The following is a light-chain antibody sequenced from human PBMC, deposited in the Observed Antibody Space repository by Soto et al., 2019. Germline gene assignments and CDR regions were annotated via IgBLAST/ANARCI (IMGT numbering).Light chain of an antibody. CDR2: NNN. CDR1: SSNIGPNA. J-gene: IGLJ1*01. V-gene: IGLV1-44*01. CDR3: AAWDDSLNGLV. Sequence: QSVLTQPPSASGTPGQKVTISCSGSSSNIGPNAVNWYQQLPGTAPKLLLYNNNQRPSGVSDRFSGSKSGTSASLAISGLQSDDEADYHCAAWDDSLNGLVFGTGTKLTAL.